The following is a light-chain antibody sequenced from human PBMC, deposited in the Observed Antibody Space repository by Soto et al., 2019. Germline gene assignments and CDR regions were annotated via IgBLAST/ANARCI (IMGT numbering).Light chain of an antibody. CDR3: QQLNSFPLT. Sequence: DIQLTQSPSFLSASVGDRVTITCRASQGISSWIAWYQQKPGRAPKLLIYAASSLQSGVPVRFSGSGSGTDFILTISSVQPEDVATYYCQQLNSFPLTFGQGTRLEIK. J-gene: IGKJ5*01. V-gene: IGKV1-9*01. CDR1: QGISSW. CDR2: AAS.